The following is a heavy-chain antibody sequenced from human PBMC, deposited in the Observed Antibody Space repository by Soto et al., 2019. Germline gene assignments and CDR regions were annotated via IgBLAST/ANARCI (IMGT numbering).Heavy chain of an antibody. J-gene: IGHJ2*01. CDR2: ISGSGIST. CDR1: GFTFRSYA. Sequence: DVQLLESGGGLVQPGGSLRLSCAASGFTFRSYAMSWVRQAPGKGLEWVSGISGSGISTHYADSVKGRFTVSRDNSKNTLYLQMNILRAEDTTVYDCAKEPVGPDWYCDLWGRGTLVTVSS. CDR3: AKEPVGPDWYCDL. V-gene: IGHV3-23*01.